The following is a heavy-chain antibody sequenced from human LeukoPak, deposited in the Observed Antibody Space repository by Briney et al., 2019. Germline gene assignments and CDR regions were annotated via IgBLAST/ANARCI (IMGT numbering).Heavy chain of an antibody. CDR3: ARLTDRGGGEHFDY. CDR2: IWYDGSNK. CDR1: GFTFSNHG. J-gene: IGHJ4*02. Sequence: QTGGSLRLSCAASGFTFSNHGMHWVRQAPGKGLEWVAVIWYDGSNKYYVDSVKGRFTISRDNSKNTLFLQMNSLRADDTAVYYCARLTDRGGGEHFDYWGQGTLVTVSS. D-gene: IGHD3-16*01. V-gene: IGHV3-33*01.